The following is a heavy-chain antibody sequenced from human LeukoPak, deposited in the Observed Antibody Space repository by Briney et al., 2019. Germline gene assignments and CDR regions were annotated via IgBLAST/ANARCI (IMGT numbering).Heavy chain of an antibody. V-gene: IGHV4-39*01. Sequence: SETLSLTCSVSDDSIISSSYYWGWIRQPPGKGLEWIGIIFFRGNTNYSPSLKRRVTMSVDTSKKQFSLNLKSVTAADTAVYYCARHRDVSGYYALDYWGQGTLVSVSA. CDR2: IFFRGNT. J-gene: IGHJ4*02. CDR3: ARHRDVSGYYALDY. CDR1: DDSIISSSYY. D-gene: IGHD3-22*01.